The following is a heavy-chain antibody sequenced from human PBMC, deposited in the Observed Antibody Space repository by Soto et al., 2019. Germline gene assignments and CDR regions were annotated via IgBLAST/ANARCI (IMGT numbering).Heavy chain of an antibody. J-gene: IGHJ4*02. D-gene: IGHD5-18*01. CDR3: ARDHPHSYGVYYFDY. CDR1: GGSISNYY. CDR2: IYSSGST. Sequence: SETLSLTCTVSGGSISNYYWNWTRQSPGKGLEWIGYIYSSGSTHYNPSLQNRVTISIDTSKNQVSLKVNSVTAADTAVYYCARDHPHSYGVYYFDYWGQGTPVTVSS. V-gene: IGHV4-59*01.